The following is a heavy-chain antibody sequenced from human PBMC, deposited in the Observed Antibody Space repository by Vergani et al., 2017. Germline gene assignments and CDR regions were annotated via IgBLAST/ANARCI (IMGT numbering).Heavy chain of an antibody. Sequence: QVQLVQSGAEVKKPGSSVKVSCKASGGTFSSYAISWVRQAPGQGLEWMGGIIPIFGTANYAQKFQGRVTITADESTSTAYMELSSLRSEDTAVYYCAGGAGKTYCSGGRCRFYYYGMDVWGQGTTVTVSS. CDR1: GGTFSSYA. J-gene: IGHJ6*02. V-gene: IGHV1-69*01. CDR3: AGGAGKTYCSGGRCRFYYYGMDV. D-gene: IGHD2-15*01. CDR2: IIPIFGTA.